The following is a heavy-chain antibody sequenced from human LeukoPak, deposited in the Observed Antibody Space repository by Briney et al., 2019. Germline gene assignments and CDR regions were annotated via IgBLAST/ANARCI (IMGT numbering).Heavy chain of an antibody. Sequence: GGSLRLSCAASGFNVSSNYMSWVRQAPGKGLEWVSVIYSGGYTYYADSVKGRFTIARHDSKNTVNLQMNSLRAEDTAVYFCARGTVFRAFDLWGQGTIVTVSS. V-gene: IGHV3-53*04. J-gene: IGHJ3*01. CDR3: ARGTVFRAFDL. D-gene: IGHD4-17*01. CDR2: IYSGGYT. CDR1: GFNVSSNY.